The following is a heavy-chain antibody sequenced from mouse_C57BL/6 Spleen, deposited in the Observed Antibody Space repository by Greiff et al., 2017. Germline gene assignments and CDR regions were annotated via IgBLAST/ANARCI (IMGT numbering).Heavy chain of an antibody. CDR3: AKNSHIATVVATGYFDV. CDR1: GFSLTSYG. V-gene: IGHV2-5*01. Sequence: VQLQQSGPGLVQPSQSLSITCTVSGFSLTSYGVHWVRQSPGKGLEWLGVIWRGGSTDYNAAFMSRLSITKDNSKSQVFFIMNSLQADDTAIYYCAKNSHIATVVATGYFDVWGTGTTVTVSS. D-gene: IGHD1-1*01. J-gene: IGHJ1*03. CDR2: IWRGGST.